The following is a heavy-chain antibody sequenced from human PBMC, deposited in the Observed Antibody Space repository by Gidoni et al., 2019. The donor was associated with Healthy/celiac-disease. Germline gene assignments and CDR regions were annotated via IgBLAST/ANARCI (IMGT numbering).Heavy chain of an antibody. V-gene: IGHV3-48*01. CDR1: GATFSSSS. CDR3: ARTRNVYSNYIGYPVGWFDP. J-gene: IGHJ5*02. CDR2: ISSSSSTI. Sequence: EGQQVESGGGLVQPGGSMRLCCAAPGATFSSSSMNGVRQAPGKGLECVSYISSSSSTIYYAASGKGRFTISRDNAKNSLYLQRNSLRAEDTAVYYCARTRNVYSNYIGYPVGWFDPWGQGTLVTVSS. D-gene: IGHD4-4*01.